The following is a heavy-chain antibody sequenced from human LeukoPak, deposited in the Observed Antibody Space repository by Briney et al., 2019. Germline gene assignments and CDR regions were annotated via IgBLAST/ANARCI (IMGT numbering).Heavy chain of an antibody. J-gene: IGHJ4*02. Sequence: GGSLRLSCAASGFTFSSYWMHWVRQVPGKELVWVSRINGDGSSTTYADSVKGRFTIARDNAKNTLYLQMNSLRAEDTAVYYCASDRGRVLPGIINYWGQGTLVTVSS. D-gene: IGHD1-14*01. CDR2: INGDGSST. CDR1: GFTFSSYW. CDR3: ASDRGRVLPGIINY. V-gene: IGHV3-74*01.